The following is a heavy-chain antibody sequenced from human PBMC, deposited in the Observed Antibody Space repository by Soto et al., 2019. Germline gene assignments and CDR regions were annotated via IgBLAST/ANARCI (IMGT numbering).Heavy chain of an antibody. D-gene: IGHD3-10*01. V-gene: IGHV4-34*01. CDR3: ARGRRAMVRGVIQS. CDR1: GGSFSGYY. J-gene: IGHJ5*02. CDR2: INHSGST. Sequence: PSETLSLTCAVYGGSFSGYYWSWIRQPPGKGLEWIGEINHSGSTNYNPSLKSRVTISVDTSKNQFSLKLSSVTAADTAVYYCARGRRAMVRGVIQSWGQGTLVTVSS.